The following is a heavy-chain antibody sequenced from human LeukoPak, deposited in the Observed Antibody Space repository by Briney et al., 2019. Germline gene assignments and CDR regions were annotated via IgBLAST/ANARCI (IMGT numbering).Heavy chain of an antibody. V-gene: IGHV3-21*01. D-gene: IGHD2-8*01. CDR1: GFTFSSYS. CDR3: ARDSRFCTSSNCRGDAFDL. Sequence: GGSLRLSCAASGFTFSSYSMNWVRQAPGKGLEWVSSISSSSSYIYYADSVKGRFTISRDNAKNSVSLQMSSLRAEDTAVYYCARDSRFCTSSNCRGDAFDLWGQGTMVTVTS. J-gene: IGHJ3*01. CDR2: ISSSSSYI.